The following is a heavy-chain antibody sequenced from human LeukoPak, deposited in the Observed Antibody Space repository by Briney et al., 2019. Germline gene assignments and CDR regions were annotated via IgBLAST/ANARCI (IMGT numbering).Heavy chain of an antibody. CDR2: IWYDGSNK. J-gene: IGHJ3*02. V-gene: IGHV3-33*01. Sequence: PGGSLRLSCAASGFTFSNYAMHWVRQAPGKGLEWVVVIWYDGSNKYYADSVKGRFTISRDNAKNTLYLQMSSLRAEDTAVYYCTRAGVTFDIWGQGTVVTVSS. CDR1: GFTFSNYA. D-gene: IGHD2-8*01. CDR3: TRAGVTFDI.